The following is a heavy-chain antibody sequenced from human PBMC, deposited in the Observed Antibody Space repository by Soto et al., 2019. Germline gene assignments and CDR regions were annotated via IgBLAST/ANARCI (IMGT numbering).Heavy chain of an antibody. D-gene: IGHD3-22*01. CDR2: ISGSGSTT. CDR3: AKDSRGTYYYDSSPYYFDC. Sequence: EVQLLESGGGLVQPGESLRLSCAASGFTFRSYAMRWVRQAPGKGLEWISTISGSGSTTHYADSVKGRFTISRDNSKNTLYLQMNSLRAEDTAVCYCAKDSRGTYYYDSSPYYFDCWGQGTLVTVSS. V-gene: IGHV3-23*01. CDR1: GFTFRSYA. J-gene: IGHJ4*02.